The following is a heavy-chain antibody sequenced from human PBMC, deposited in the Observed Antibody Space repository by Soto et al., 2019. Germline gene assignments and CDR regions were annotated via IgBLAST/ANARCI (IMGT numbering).Heavy chain of an antibody. V-gene: IGHV4-61*08. CDR2: ISYSGST. CDR3: ARVTFLIVGSVFSTPFDF. CDR1: GASISSGGFS. D-gene: IGHD1-26*01. J-gene: IGHJ4*02. Sequence: SETLSLTCTVAGASISSGGFSWSWIRQPPGKGLEWIGSISYSGSTTYYPSLRSRVTISVDTSKNQFSLRLNSVTAADTAIYFCARVTFLIVGSVFSTPFDFWGQGTLVTVSS.